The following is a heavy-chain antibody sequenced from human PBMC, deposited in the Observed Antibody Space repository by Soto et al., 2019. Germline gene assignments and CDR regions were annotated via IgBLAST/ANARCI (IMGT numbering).Heavy chain of an antibody. V-gene: IGHV5-51*01. Sequence: GESLKISCKGSGYSFTSYWIGWVRQMPGKGLEWMGIIYPGDSDTRYSPSFQGQVTISADKSIGTAYLQWSSLKASDTAMYYCASSVEQQRTYYYSGMYVWGKGTTVPVSS. CDR3: ASSVEQQRTYYYSGMYV. CDR1: GYSFTSYW. D-gene: IGHD6-13*01. CDR2: IYPGDSDT. J-gene: IGHJ6*04.